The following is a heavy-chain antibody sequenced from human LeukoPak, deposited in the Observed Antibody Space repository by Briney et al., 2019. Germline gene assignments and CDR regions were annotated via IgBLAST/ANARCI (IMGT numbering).Heavy chain of an antibody. D-gene: IGHD2-21*02. Sequence: GGSLRLSCAASGFTFDDYAMHWVRQAPGKGLEWVSLISGDGGSTYYADSVKGRFTISRDNSKNSLYLQMNSLRTEDTALYYCASRVVVTVYDAFDIWGQGTMVTVSS. J-gene: IGHJ3*02. CDR3: ASRVVVTVYDAFDI. CDR1: GFTFDDYA. CDR2: ISGDGGST. V-gene: IGHV3-43*02.